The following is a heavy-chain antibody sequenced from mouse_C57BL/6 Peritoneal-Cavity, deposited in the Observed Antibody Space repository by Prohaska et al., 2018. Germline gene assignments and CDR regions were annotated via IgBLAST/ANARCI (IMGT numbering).Heavy chain of an antibody. CDR1: GFTFSGFW. CDR2: INSDCSAI. CDR3: MRYGNYWYFDV. D-gene: IGHD2-1*01. J-gene: IGHJ1*03. V-gene: IGHV11-2*01. Sequence: EVQLLETGGGLVQPGGSRGLSCEGSGFTFSGFWMSWVRQTPGKTLEWIGDINSDCSAINYATSIKDRVTIFRDNDKSTLYLQMSNVRSEDTATYFCMRYGNYWYFDVWGTGTTVTVSS.